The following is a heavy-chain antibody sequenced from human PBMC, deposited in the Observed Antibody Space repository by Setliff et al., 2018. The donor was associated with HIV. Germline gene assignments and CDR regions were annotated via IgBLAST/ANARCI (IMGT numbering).Heavy chain of an antibody. J-gene: IGHJ6*04. D-gene: IGHD3-16*01. Sequence: ASVKVSCKASGYTFTSYGITWVRQAPGQGLEWMGWINTNSGHTDYAQKLQDRVTITADTSSTTAYMELSSLRSDDTAVYYCARDWNYVVDVWGKGTTVTVSS. CDR2: INTNSGHT. CDR3: ARDWNYVVDV. V-gene: IGHV1-18*01. CDR1: GYTFTSYG.